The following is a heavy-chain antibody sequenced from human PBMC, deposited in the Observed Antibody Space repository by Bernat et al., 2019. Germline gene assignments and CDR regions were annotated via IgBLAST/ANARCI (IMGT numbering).Heavy chain of an antibody. CDR1: GGSISSSSYY. D-gene: IGHD4-17*01. V-gene: IGHV4-39*07. CDR2: IYYSGST. Sequence: QLQLQESGPGLVKPSETLSLTCTVSGGSISSSSYYWGWIRQPPGKGLEWIGSIYYSGSTYYNPSLKSRVTISVDTSKNQFSLKLSSVTAADTAVYYCASGGTDYGDPLNYWGQGTLVTVSS. J-gene: IGHJ4*02. CDR3: ASGGTDYGDPLNY.